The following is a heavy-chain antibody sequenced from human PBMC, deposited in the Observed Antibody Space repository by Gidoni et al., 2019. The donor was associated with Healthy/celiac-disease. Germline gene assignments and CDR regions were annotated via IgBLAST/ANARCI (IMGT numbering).Heavy chain of an antibody. CDR1: GFTFRSYA. J-gene: IGHJ4*02. CDR3: AKDGEGSGWPYYFDY. D-gene: IGHD6-19*01. Sequence: EVQLFVSGGGLVQPGGSLRLSCAPSGFTFRSYAMSWVRQAPGKGLEWVSAISVSGGSTYYADSVKGRFTISRDNAKNTLYLQMNSLRAEDTAVYYCAKDGEGSGWPYYFDYWGQGTLVTVSS. V-gene: IGHV3-23*01. CDR2: ISVSGGST.